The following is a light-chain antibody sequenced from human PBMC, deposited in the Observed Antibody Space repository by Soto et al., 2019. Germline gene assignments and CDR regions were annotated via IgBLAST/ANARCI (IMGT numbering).Light chain of an antibody. CDR1: QSLLHTNGQNF. CDR3: QQYNSYSTWT. V-gene: IGKV2-28*01. Sequence: DIVLTQSPLSLPVNPGEPVSISCTSSQSLLHTNGQNFLDWYLQKPGQAPQLLIYLASIRASGVPDRFSGSGSGTEFTLTISSLQPDDFATYYCQQYNSYSTWTFGQGTKVDIK. J-gene: IGKJ1*01. CDR2: LAS.